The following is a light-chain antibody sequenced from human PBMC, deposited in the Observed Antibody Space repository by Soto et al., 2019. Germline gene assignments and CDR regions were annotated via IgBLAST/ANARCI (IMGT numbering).Light chain of an antibody. J-gene: IGKJ1*01. CDR3: QKYVPSPRT. V-gene: IGKV3-20*01. Sequence: EIVLTQSPGTLSLSPGERATLSCRASQSVSGSFLAWYQQKSGRAPRLLIYGAASRATGIPDRFSGSGSGTDFTLTIYRLEPEDVAVYYCQKYVPSPRTFGQGTKVDI. CDR2: GAA. CDR1: QSVSGSF.